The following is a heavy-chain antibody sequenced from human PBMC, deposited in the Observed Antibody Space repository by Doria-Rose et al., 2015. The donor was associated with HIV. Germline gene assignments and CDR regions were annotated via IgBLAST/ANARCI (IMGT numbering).Heavy chain of an antibody. CDR1: GVSLSSPGMG. V-gene: IGHV2-26*01. CDR2: IFSDDER. Sequence: QVQLVQSGPVLVKPAETLTLTCTVSGVSLSSPGMGVSWIRQPPGKALEWLANIFSDDERSFKTSLKCRLTISRGTSKSQLVLTMTDMDSVDTATYYCARIKSSRWYHKYYFDFWGQGTLVIVSA. D-gene: IGHD6-13*01. J-gene: IGHJ4*02. CDR3: ARIKSSRWYHKYYFDF.